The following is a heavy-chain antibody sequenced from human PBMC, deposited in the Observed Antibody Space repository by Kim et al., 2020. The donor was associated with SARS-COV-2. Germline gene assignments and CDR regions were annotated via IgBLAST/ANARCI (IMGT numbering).Heavy chain of an antibody. CDR2: ISSSGSTI. J-gene: IGHJ6*03. V-gene: IGHV3-48*03. CDR3: ASLGVVVPAAIHLTTHYYMDV. D-gene: IGHD2-2*02. Sequence: GGSLRLSCAASGFTFSSYEMNWVRQAPGKGLEWVSYISSSGSTIYYADSVKGRFTISRDNAKNSLYLQMNSLRAEDTAVYYCASLGVVVPAAIHLTTHYYMDVWGKGTTVTVSS. CDR1: GFTFSSYE.